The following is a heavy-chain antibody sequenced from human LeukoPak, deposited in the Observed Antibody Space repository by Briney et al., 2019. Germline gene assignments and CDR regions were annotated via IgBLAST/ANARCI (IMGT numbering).Heavy chain of an antibody. CDR2: ISGTGGST. CDR3: AKGTYCGGDCYYFDY. CDR1: GFTFSSYA. D-gene: IGHD2-21*01. J-gene: IGHJ4*02. Sequence: GGSLRLSCAASGFTFSSYAMNWVRQAPGKGLEWVSGISGTGGSTYYLDSVKGRFTISRDNSKNTLYLQMISLRAEDTAVYYCAKGTYCGGDCYYFDYWGQGTLVTVSS. V-gene: IGHV3-23*01.